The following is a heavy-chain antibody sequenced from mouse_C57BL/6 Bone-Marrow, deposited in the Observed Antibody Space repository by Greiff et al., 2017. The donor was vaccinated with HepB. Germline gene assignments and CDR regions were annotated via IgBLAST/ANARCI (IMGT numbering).Heavy chain of an antibody. CDR2: ISNGGGST. CDR1: GFTFSDYY. J-gene: IGHJ4*01. CDR3: ARLGSSPYYAMDY. Sequence: EVKVEESGGGLVQPGGSLKLSCAASGFTFSDYYMYWVRQTPEKRLEWVAYISNGGGSTYYPDTVKGRFTISRDNAKNTLYLQMSRLKSEDTAMYYCARLGSSPYYAMDYWGQGTSVTVSS. V-gene: IGHV5-12*01. D-gene: IGHD1-1*01.